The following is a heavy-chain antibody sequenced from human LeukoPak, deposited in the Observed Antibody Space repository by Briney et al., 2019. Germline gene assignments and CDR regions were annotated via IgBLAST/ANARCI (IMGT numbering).Heavy chain of an antibody. CDR3: ARVSLTMIFNY. J-gene: IGHJ4*02. CDR2: ILYGGST. Sequence: PSETLSLICTVSGDSVSSSSYYWSSIRQPPGKGLEWIGYILYGGSTSYTPSLKSRVTISVDTSKNQVSLKLSSVTAADTAVYYCARVSLTMIFNYWGQGTLVTVSS. V-gene: IGHV4-61*01. D-gene: IGHD3-22*01. CDR1: GDSVSSSSYY.